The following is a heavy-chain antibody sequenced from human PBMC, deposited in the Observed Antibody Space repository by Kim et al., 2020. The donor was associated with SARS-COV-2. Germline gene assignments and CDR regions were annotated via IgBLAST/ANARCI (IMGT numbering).Heavy chain of an antibody. V-gene: IGHV3-9*01. J-gene: IGHJ4*02. CDR1: GFTFDDYA. D-gene: IGHD2-2*01. CDR2: ISWSSGRI. CDR3: AKAASGAGFFDY. Sequence: GGSLRLSCAASGFTFDDYAMHWVRQAPGKGLEWVVVISWSSGRIAYADSVKGRFTISRDNAKNSLYLQMNSLRAEDTALYYCAKAASGAGFFDYWGQGTLVTVSS.